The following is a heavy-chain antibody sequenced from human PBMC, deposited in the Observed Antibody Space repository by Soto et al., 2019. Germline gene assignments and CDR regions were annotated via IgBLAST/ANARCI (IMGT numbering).Heavy chain of an antibody. CDR1: GFIFNSYA. V-gene: IGHV3-23*01. CDR2: ISGSGGST. CDR3: ARRGPVTTVTTTLDY. D-gene: IGHD4-17*01. J-gene: IGHJ4*02. Sequence: EVQLLESGGGLVQPGASLRLSCAASGFIFNSYAMGWVRQAPGKGLEWVSSISGSGGSTYYADSVKGRFTISRDNSKNTLYLQMNTLRAEDTAVYYCARRGPVTTVTTTLDYWGQGTLVTVSS.